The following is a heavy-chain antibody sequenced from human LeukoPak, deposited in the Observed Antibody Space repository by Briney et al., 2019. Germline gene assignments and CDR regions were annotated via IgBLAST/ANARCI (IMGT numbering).Heavy chain of an antibody. CDR3: ARDVAGYYDSSGYYFPAFDI. J-gene: IGHJ3*02. CDR2: INPNSGGA. V-gene: IGHV1-2*02. CDR1: GYTFTGYY. D-gene: IGHD3-22*01. Sequence: ASVKVSCKASGYTFTGYYMHWVRQAPGQGLEWMGWINPNSGGANYAQKFQGRVTMTRDTSVSTAYMELSRLRSDDTAVYYCARDVAGYYDSSGYYFPAFDIWGQGTMVTVSS.